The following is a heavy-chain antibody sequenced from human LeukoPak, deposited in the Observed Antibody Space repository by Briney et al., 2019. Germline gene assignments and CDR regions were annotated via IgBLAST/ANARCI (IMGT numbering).Heavy chain of an antibody. CDR1: GGSISSYY. V-gene: IGHV4-59*01. Sequence: SETLSLTCTVSGGSISSYYWNWIRQPPGKGLEWIGYIYYSGSTNYNPSLKSRVTISVDTSKNQFSLKVSSVTAADTAVYYCARVPSTALETKYYFDYCGQGALVTVSS. CDR3: ARVPSTALETKYYFDY. CDR2: IYYSGST. D-gene: IGHD4-11*01. J-gene: IGHJ4*02.